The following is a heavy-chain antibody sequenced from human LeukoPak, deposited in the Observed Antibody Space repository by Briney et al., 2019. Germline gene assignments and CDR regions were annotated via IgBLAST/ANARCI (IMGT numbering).Heavy chain of an antibody. Sequence: PSVTLSLTCTVSGASINSAGFYWSWIRQLPGKGLEWIGYISYTGSTYCNPSLKSRVIISRDASKNQFSLKLSSVTAADTAIYYCARGDYWGQGTLVTVSS. CDR1: GASINSAGFY. J-gene: IGHJ4*02. V-gene: IGHV4-31*03. CDR3: ARGDY. CDR2: ISYTGST.